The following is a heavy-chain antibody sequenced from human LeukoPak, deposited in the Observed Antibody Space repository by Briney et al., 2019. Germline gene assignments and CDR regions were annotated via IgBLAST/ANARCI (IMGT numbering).Heavy chain of an antibody. J-gene: IGHJ6*03. D-gene: IGHD3-16*02. CDR3: ASRGSAIVNGDYYYYMDV. Sequence: SETLSLTCTVSGGSISSGSYYWSWIRQPAGKGLEWIGRIYTSGSTNYNPSLKSRVTISVDTSKNQFSLKLSSVTAADTAVYYCASRGSAIVNGDYYYYMDVWGKGTTVTISS. CDR2: IYTSGST. V-gene: IGHV4-61*02. CDR1: GGSISSGSYY.